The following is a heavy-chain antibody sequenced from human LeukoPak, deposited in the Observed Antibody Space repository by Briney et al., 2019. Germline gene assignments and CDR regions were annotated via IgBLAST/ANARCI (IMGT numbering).Heavy chain of an antibody. CDR1: GYTFTSYD. V-gene: IGHV1-8*01. D-gene: IGHD3-16*02. CDR3: ARGMWGSYRHNWFDP. J-gene: IGHJ5*02. Sequence: GASVTVSFKSSGYTFTSYDINWVRQPTAQGLEWMGWMNPNSGNTGYAQKFQGRVTMTRNTSISTAYMELSSLRSEDTDVYYCARGMWGSYRHNWFDPWGQGTLVTVSS. CDR2: MNPNSGNT.